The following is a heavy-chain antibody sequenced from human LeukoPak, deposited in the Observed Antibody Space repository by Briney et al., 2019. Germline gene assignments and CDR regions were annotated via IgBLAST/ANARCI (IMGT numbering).Heavy chain of an antibody. CDR1: GFAVSSNY. D-gene: IGHD2-2*01. Sequence: GGSLRLSCAASGFAVSSNYMSWVRQAPGKGLEWVSVIYSGGTTNHADSVKGRFTVSRDNSKNTLYLQMNSLRAEDTAVYFCARGSSRAFDYWGQGTLVTVSS. CDR3: ARGSSRAFDY. CDR2: IYSGGTT. V-gene: IGHV3-53*01. J-gene: IGHJ4*02.